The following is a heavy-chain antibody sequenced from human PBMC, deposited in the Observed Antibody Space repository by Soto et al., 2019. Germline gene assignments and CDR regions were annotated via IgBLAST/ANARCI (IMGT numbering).Heavy chain of an antibody. CDR3: ARDRKDFWSGYYTAHFDY. CDR2: ISAYNGNT. J-gene: IGHJ4*02. CDR1: GYTFTSYG. D-gene: IGHD3-3*01. V-gene: IGHV1-18*01. Sequence: QVQLVQSGAEVKKPGASVKVSCKASGYTFTSYGISWVRQAPGQGLEWMGWISAYNGNTNYAQKLQGRVTMTTDTSTSTAYMELRSLRSDDTAVYYCARDRKDFWSGYYTAHFDYWGQGTLVTVSS.